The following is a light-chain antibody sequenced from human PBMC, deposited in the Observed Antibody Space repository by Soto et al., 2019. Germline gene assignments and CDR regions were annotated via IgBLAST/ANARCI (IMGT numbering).Light chain of an antibody. V-gene: IGLV2-23*01. Sequence: QSVLTQPASVSGSPGQSITISCTGSSSDVGSYNLVSWYQQHPGKAPKLMIYEGTKRPSGVSNSFSGSKSGNTASLTISGLQAEDEADYYCCSYASSSTPYVFGTGTKLTVL. J-gene: IGLJ1*01. CDR2: EGT. CDR3: CSYASSSTPYV. CDR1: SSDVGSYNL.